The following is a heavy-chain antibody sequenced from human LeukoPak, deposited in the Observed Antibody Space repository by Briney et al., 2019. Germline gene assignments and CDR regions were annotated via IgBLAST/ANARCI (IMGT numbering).Heavy chain of an antibody. J-gene: IGHJ4*02. V-gene: IGHV3-15*01. Sequence: GGSLRLSCAASGFTFSSAWMHWVRQASGKGLEWVGRIRSKPAGGTTDYAAPVKGRFTISRDDSEDTVYLQMNSLITEDTAVYYCTTLGGAAFGYWGQGTLVTVSS. CDR3: TTLGGAAFGY. CDR1: GFTFSSAW. D-gene: IGHD3-3*01. CDR2: IRSKPAGGTT.